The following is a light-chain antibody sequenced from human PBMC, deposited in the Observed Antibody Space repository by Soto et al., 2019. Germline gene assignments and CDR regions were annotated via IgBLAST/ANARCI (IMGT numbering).Light chain of an antibody. CDR3: QQYVSPPIT. V-gene: IGKV3-20*01. J-gene: IGKJ5*01. Sequence: IGLTQSPGTLSFAPGGRATLACRASQSVTSTYLGWYQQKPGQAPSLLIYGASSRATGIPDRFSGSGSGTDFTLTISRLEPEDFAVYYCQQYVSPPITFGQGTRLEIK. CDR1: QSVTSTY. CDR2: GAS.